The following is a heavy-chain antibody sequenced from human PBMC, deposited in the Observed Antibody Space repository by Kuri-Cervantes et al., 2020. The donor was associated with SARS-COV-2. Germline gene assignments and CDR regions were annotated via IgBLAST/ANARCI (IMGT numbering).Heavy chain of an antibody. CDR3: AKVSSPHYYYLSGSSLDS. CDR2: ISGSGGST. V-gene: IGHV3-23*01. CDR1: GFTFSSYA. Sequence: ETLSLTCAASGFTFSSYAMSWVRQAPGKGLEWVSAISGSGGSTYYADSVKGRFTISRDSSKNSLYLQMNSLRAEDTAMYYCAKVSSPHYYYLSGSSLDSWGQGTLVTVSS. D-gene: IGHD3-10*01. J-gene: IGHJ5*02.